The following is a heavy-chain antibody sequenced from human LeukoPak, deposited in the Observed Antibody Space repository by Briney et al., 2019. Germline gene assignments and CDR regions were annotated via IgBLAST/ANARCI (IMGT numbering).Heavy chain of an antibody. D-gene: IGHD3-22*01. Sequence: SETLSLTCTVSGASITTYYWNWIRQPPGKGLEWVGYIYDSGSTNYNPSLKSRVTISVDTSKNQFSLKLSSVTAADTAVYYCARMGDSSGYPYYYYGMDVWGQGTTVTVSS. CDR1: GASITTYY. CDR2: IYDSGST. CDR3: ARMGDSSGYPYYYYGMDV. J-gene: IGHJ6*02. V-gene: IGHV4-59*01.